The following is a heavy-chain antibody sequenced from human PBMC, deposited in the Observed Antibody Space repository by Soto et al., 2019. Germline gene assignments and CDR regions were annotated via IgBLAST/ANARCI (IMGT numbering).Heavy chain of an antibody. D-gene: IGHD6-13*01. CDR1: GGSISSYY. CDR2: IYYSGST. CDR3: ARCIAAAGTNWFDS. J-gene: IGHJ5*01. Sequence: SETLSLTCTVSGGSISSYYWSWIRQPPGKGLEWIGYIYYSGSTNSNPSLKSRVTISVDTSKNQFSLKLSSVTAADTAVYYCARCIAAAGTNWFDSWGQGTLVTVSS. V-gene: IGHV4-59*01.